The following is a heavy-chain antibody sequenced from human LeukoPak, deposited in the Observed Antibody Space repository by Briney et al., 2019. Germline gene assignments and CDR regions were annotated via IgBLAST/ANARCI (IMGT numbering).Heavy chain of an antibody. Sequence: GGSLRLSCAGSGFTFSSYWMYWVRQGAGKGLEWVSGIYIDGTTTNYADSVRGRFTIARDNAKNTLYLQMNSLRAEDTAVYYCARGGNGGNPLDYWGQGALITVSS. CDR2: IYIDGTTT. J-gene: IGHJ4*02. D-gene: IGHD4-23*01. CDR1: GFTFSSYW. V-gene: IGHV3-74*01. CDR3: ARGGNGGNPLDY.